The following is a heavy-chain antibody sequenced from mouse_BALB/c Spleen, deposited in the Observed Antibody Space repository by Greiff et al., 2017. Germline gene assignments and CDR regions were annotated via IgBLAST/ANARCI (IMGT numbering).Heavy chain of an antibody. V-gene: IGHV5-6-5*01. J-gene: IGHJ4*01. CDR3: ARSGGYYAMDY. CDR1: GFTFSSYA. Sequence: EVKVEESGGGLVKPGGSLKLSCAASGFTFSSYAMSWVRQTPEKRLEWVASISSGGSTYYPDSVKGRFTISRDNARNILYLQMSSLRSEDTAMYYCARSGGYYAMDYWGQGTSVTVSS. CDR2: ISSGGST.